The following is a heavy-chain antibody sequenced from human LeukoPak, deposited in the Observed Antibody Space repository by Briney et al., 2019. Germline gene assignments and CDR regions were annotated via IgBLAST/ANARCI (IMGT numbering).Heavy chain of an antibody. CDR2: IIPILGIA. J-gene: IGHJ3*02. V-gene: IGHV1-69*04. Sequence: SVKVSCKASGGTFSSYAISWVRQAPGQGLEWMGRIIPILGIANYAQKFQGRVTITADKSTSTAYMELSSLRSEDTAVYYCAKDPMITFGGGPLDAFDIWGQGTMVTVSS. CDR1: GGTFSSYA. D-gene: IGHD3-16*01. CDR3: AKDPMITFGGGPLDAFDI.